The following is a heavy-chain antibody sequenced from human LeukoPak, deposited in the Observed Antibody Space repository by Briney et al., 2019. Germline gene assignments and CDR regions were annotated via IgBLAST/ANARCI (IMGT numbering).Heavy chain of an antibody. Sequence: GESLNLSCKGSGYSFTSYWIGWVRQMPGKGLEWMGIIYPGDSDTRYRPSFQGHVTISADKSTSTAYLQWSSLKASDTAMYYCARKSGSYSAYYFDYWGQGTLVTVSS. CDR2: IYPGDSDT. V-gene: IGHV5-51*01. CDR1: GYSFTSYW. J-gene: IGHJ4*02. CDR3: ARKSGSYSAYYFDY. D-gene: IGHD1-26*01.